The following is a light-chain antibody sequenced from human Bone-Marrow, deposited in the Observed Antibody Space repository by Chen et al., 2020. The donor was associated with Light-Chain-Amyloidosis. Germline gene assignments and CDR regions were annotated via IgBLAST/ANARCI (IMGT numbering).Light chain of an antibody. CDR3: ASWDGSLSGYV. J-gene: IGLJ1*01. CDR1: SSNIGIHY. CDR2: RHI. V-gene: IGLV1-47*01. Sequence: QSVLTQPPSASWTPGQWVTICCYGASSNIGIHYVYWYQHFPEAAPNLLIHRHIQQPSGVPDRFSASKSGTSAFLAISGLRSEDEADYYCASWDGSLSGYVFGTWTKVIVL.